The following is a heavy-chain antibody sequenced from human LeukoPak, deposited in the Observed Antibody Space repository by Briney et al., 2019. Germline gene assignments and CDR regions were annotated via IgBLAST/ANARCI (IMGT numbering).Heavy chain of an antibody. Sequence: PGGSLRLSCTGSGFSFNDFALNWVRQAPGQGLEWLASISSGSYAIYYADSVRGRFTIFRDDARTTMHLQMDSLRTEDTAVYYCARDERRCDGGNCDPFDYWGQGTLVTVSS. D-gene: IGHD2-21*01. J-gene: IGHJ4*02. V-gene: IGHV3-21*04. CDR1: GFSFNDFA. CDR2: ISSGSYAI. CDR3: ARDERRCDGGNCDPFDY.